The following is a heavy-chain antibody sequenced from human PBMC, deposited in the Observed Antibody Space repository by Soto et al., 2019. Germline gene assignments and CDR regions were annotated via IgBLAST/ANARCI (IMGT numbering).Heavy chain of an antibody. CDR3: ARQSLYSSGWYGFDY. J-gene: IGHJ4*02. V-gene: IGHV1-18*04. Sequence: EASVKVSCKASGYTFTSYYMHWVRQAPGQGLEWMGRISASNGSTNYAQKLQGRVTMTTDTSTSTAYMELRSLRSDDTAVYYCARQSLYSSGWYGFDYWGQGSLVTVSS. CDR1: GYTFTSYY. CDR2: ISASNGST. D-gene: IGHD6-19*01.